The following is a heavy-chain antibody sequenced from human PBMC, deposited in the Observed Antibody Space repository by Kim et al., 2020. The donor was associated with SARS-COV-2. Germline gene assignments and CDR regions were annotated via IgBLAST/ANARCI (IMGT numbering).Heavy chain of an antibody. J-gene: IGHJ4*02. V-gene: IGHV3-33*03. Sequence: GGSLRLSCETSGFTFSSFAMHWVRQAPGKGLEWLAIIWYDGSNEDYIDSVKGRFTFSRDNSKNTLYLQMNSLRAEATAIYYCAIVSATYTYGHFDHWGLG. D-gene: IGHD5-18*01. CDR1: GFTFSSFA. CDR3: AIVSATYTYGHFDH. CDR2: IWYDGSNE.